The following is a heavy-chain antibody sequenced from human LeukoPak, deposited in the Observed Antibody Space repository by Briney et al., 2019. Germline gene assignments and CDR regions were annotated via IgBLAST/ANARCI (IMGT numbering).Heavy chain of an antibody. D-gene: IGHD6-13*01. V-gene: IGHV4-59*01. Sequence: SETLSLTCTVSGGSMGSYYWTWIRQPPGKGLEWVGYIYYSGTTKYNPSLKSRVTISLDTSKNQFSLELSSVTAADTAVYYCARAPYSSTWYLEYFDFWGEGTLVTVSS. CDR3: ARAPYSSTWYLEYFDF. CDR1: GGSMGSYY. J-gene: IGHJ4*02. CDR2: IYYSGTT.